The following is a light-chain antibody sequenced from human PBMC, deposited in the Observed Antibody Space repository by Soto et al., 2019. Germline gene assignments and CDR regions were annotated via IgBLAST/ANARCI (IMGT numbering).Light chain of an antibody. J-gene: IGKJ1*01. V-gene: IGKV3-15*01. CDR2: GAS. CDR1: QSVSSN. CDR3: QQYNVWPQT. Sequence: EMLMTQSPATLSVSPGERATLSCRASQSVSSNLAWYQQKPGQAPRLLIYGASTRATGIPARFSGSGSGTEFTLTINSLQTEDFGVYYCQQYNVWPQTFGQGTKVDI.